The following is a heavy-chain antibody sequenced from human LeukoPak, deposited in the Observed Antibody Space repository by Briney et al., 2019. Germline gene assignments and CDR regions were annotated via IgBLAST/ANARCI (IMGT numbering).Heavy chain of an antibody. CDR1: GGTFSSYA. V-gene: IGHV1-69*05. D-gene: IGHD3-22*01. CDR2: IIPIFGTA. J-gene: IGHJ5*02. CDR3: ARFPDYYDSSGYPPDNWFDP. Sequence: GASVKVSCKASGGTFSSYAISWVRQAPGQGLEWMGGIIPIFGTANYAQKFQGRVTITTDESTSTAYMEPSSLRSEDTAVYYCARFPDYYDSSGYPPDNWFDPWGQGTLVTVSS.